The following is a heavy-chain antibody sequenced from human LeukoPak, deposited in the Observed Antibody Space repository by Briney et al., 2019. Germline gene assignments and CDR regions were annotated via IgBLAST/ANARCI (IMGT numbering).Heavy chain of an antibody. Sequence: KTSETLSLTCTVSGGSITIHYWSWIRQPPGKGLEWIGYIYDGRNTNYNPSLKSRVTISADTSKSQFSLQLRSVTAVDTAVYYYARAGWGEDFWSGRTINWVDPWGQGTLITVSS. CDR1: GGSITIHY. J-gene: IGHJ5*02. V-gene: IGHV4-59*11. CDR3: ARAGWGEDFWSGRTINWVDP. D-gene: IGHD3-3*01. CDR2: IYDGRNT.